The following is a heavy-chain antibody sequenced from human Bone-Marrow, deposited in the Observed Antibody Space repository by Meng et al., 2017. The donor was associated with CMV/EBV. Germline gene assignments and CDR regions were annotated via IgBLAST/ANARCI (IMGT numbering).Heavy chain of an antibody. CDR3: AREGGSSPPPSFDY. CDR1: GYTFTSYY. J-gene: IGHJ4*02. V-gene: IGHV1-2*02. CDR2: INPNSGGT. Sequence: ASVKVSCKASGYTFTSYYMHWVRQAPGQGLEWMGWINPNSGGTNYAQKFQGRVTMTRDTSISTAYMELSRLRSDDTAVYYCAREGGSSPPPSFDYWGQGTLVTVSS. D-gene: IGHD6-6*01.